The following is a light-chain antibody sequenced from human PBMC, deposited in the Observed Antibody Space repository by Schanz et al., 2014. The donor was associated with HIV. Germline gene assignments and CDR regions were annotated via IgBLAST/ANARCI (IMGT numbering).Light chain of an antibody. Sequence: QSILAQPLSVSGAPGQRVIISCTGSSSNLGTGYDVNWYQVLPGTAPKLLISGKNGRPSGVPDRFSASKSGTSASLAITGLQSDDEADYYCQTYDSSLSGSVFGGGTKLTVL. CDR2: GKN. CDR1: SSNLGTGYD. CDR3: QTYDSSLSGSV. V-gene: IGLV1-40*01. J-gene: IGLJ3*02.